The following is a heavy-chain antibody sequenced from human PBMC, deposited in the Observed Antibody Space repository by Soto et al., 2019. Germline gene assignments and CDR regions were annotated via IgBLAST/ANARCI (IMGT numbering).Heavy chain of an antibody. CDR1: GYTFTDYY. D-gene: IGHD3-10*01. J-gene: IGHJ4*02. Sequence: GAAVKVSCKASGYTFTDYYIHWVRQAPGQGLEWMGSINPSGGSTSYAQKFQGRVTMTRDTSTSTVYMELSSLRSEDTAVYYCARARILSGMVRGVIITHPYYFDYWGQGTLVTVSS. CDR2: INPSGGST. CDR3: ARARILSGMVRGVIITHPYYFDY. V-gene: IGHV1-46*01.